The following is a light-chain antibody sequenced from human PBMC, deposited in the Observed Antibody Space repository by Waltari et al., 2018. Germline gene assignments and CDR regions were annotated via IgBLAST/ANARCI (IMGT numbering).Light chain of an antibody. CDR3: CSYTRSAPPGM. CDR1: SSDVGAYYY. CDR2: DVS. Sequence: QSALTQPASASASPGPSITISCTGTSSDVGAYYYDSWYHQHPGKAPKLLIYDVSSRPPGFSNRFGGSKSGNAASVTISGLQAEDEADYYCCSYTRSAPPGMFGGGTKLTVL. J-gene: IGLJ3*02. V-gene: IGLV2-14*03.